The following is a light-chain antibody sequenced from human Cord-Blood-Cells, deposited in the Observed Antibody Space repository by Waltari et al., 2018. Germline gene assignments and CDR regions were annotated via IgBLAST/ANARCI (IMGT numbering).Light chain of an antibody. CDR3: CSYAGSSTWV. V-gene: IGLV2-23*01. Sequence: TQSPLSLPVTPGQSITISCTGTSSDVGSYNLVSWYQQHPGKAPKLMIYEGSKRPSGVSNRFSGSKSGNTASLTISGLQAEDEADYYCCSYAGSSTWVFGGGTKLTVL. CDR1: SSDVGSYNL. J-gene: IGLJ3*02. CDR2: EGS.